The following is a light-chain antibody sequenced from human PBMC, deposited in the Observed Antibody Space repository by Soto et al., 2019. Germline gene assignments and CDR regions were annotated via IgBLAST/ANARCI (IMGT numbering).Light chain of an antibody. CDR2: DAS. J-gene: IGKJ1*01. V-gene: IGKV3-20*01. CDR3: QQYSSSRT. Sequence: DIVLTQTPGTLSLSPGERATLSCRASQSVSSNYLAWYQQRPGQTPRLLIYDASKRATGIPDRFSGSGSGTDFTLTISRLEPEDFAVYYCQQYSSSRTFGQGTKVDIK. CDR1: QSVSSNY.